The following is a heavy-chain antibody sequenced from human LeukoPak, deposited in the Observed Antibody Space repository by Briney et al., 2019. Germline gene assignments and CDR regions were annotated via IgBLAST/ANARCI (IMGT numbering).Heavy chain of an antibody. CDR3: ARDFEAPSNC. D-gene: IGHD3-9*01. Sequence: GGSLRLSCTASEFTFSSNNMNWVRQAPGEGLVWVSRINPDGSRTDYADSVKGRFTISRDNTKNTVDLQMNSLRAEDTAVYYCARDFEAPSNCWGQGTLVTVSS. CDR2: INPDGSRT. CDR1: EFTFSSNN. J-gene: IGHJ4*02. V-gene: IGHV3-74*01.